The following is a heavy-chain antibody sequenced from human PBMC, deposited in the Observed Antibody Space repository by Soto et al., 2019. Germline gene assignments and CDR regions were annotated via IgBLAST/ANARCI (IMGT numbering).Heavy chain of an antibody. D-gene: IGHD6-19*01. J-gene: IGHJ6*02. V-gene: IGHV1-69*13. CDR2: IIPVYDTA. Sequence: SVKVSCKASGGTFSNFAISWVRQAPGQGLEWMGAIIPVYDTAKYAQKFQDRLTITADESTSTAYMELRSLRSEDTAVYYCARGDNSGFFIGYYGLDVWGQGTTVTVSS. CDR1: GGTFSNFA. CDR3: ARGDNSGFFIGYYGLDV.